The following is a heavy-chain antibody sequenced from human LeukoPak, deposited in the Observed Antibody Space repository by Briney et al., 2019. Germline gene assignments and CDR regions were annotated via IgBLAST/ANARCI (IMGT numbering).Heavy chain of an antibody. D-gene: IGHD3-22*01. J-gene: IGHJ4*02. CDR1: GFTFSSYS. Sequence: PGGSLRLSCAASGFTFSSYSMHWVRQAPGKGLEWVASISSTSTYIYYADSVTGRFTTSRATTKHSLYLQMNGMRAEDTAFYYCPTTVEDYYDSSDDSDLWGQKTLVSVSS. CDR2: ISSTSTYI. V-gene: IGHV3-21*01. CDR3: PTTVEDYYDSSDDSDL.